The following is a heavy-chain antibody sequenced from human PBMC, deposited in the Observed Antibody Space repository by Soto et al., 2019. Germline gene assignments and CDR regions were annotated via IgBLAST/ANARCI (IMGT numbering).Heavy chain of an antibody. V-gene: IGHV3-23*01. CDR1: GFSFGDYS. CDR2: ISESGGST. Sequence: XGSLRLSCAASGFSFGDYSMSWVRQAPGKGLDWVSVISESGGSTHYADSVRGRFTVSRDNSKHSLSLRMNSLRDEDTAVYFCAKRSTYSRGWYSPIFDYWGQGALVTVSS. D-gene: IGHD6-19*01. J-gene: IGHJ4*02. CDR3: AKRSTYSRGWYSPIFDY.